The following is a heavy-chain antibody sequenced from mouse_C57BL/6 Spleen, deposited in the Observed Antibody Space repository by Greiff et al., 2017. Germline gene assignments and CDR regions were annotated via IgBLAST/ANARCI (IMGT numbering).Heavy chain of an antibody. CDR1: GYTFTSYD. V-gene: IGHV1-85*01. CDR3: ARSDYYGISYWYFEG. J-gene: IGHJ1*03. CDR2: IYPRDGST. Sequence: QVQLQQSGPELVKPGASVKLSCKASGYTFTSYDINWVKQRPGPGLEWIGWIYPRDGSTKYNEKFKGKATLTVDTSSSTAYMELHSLTSEDSAVYFGARSDYYGISYWYFEGWGTGTTVTVS. D-gene: IGHD1-1*01.